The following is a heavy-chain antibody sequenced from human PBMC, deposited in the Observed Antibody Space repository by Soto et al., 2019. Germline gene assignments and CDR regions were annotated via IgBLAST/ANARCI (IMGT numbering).Heavy chain of an antibody. J-gene: IGHJ4*02. CDR3: ARAGKSSSWYVLDY. V-gene: IGHV4-59*01. CDR2: IYYSGST. Sequence: SETLSLPCSVSRSPISSYYWSWIRQPPGKGLEWIGYIYYSGSTNYNTSLKSRVTISVDTSKSQFSLKLSSVTAADTAVYYCARAGKSSSWYVLDYWGQGTLVTVSS. CDR1: RSPISSYY. D-gene: IGHD6-13*01.